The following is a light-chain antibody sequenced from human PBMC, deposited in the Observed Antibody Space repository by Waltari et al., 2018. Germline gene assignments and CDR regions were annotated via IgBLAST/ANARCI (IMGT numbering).Light chain of an antibody. J-gene: IGLJ1*01. CDR2: YDR. CDR3: HVWHPHVDPGV. Sequence: SYVVTQPPSVSVAPGETATITCGGDNIGTYSVHWYQQKAGQAPVLVSFYDRDRPSGSPDRFSGSNSGNTATLTISRVEAGDEARYYCHVWHPHVDPGVFGTGTEVTVL. V-gene: IGLV3-21*04. CDR1: NIGTYS.